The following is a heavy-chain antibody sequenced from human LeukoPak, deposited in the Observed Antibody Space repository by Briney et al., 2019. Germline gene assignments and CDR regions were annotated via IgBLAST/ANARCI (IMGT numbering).Heavy chain of an antibody. CDR3: ARELYCSSTSCPFDY. CDR2: ISYDGSNK. Sequence: GGSLRLSCAASGFTFSSYAVHWVRQAPGKGLEWVAVISYDGSNKYYADSVKGRFTISRDNSKNTLYLQMNSLRAEDTAVYYCARELYCSSTSCPFDYWGQGTLVTVSS. V-gene: IGHV3-30-3*01. J-gene: IGHJ4*02. CDR1: GFTFSSYA. D-gene: IGHD2-2*01.